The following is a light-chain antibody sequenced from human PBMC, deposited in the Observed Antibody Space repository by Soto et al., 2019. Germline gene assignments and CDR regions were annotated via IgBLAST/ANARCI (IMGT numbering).Light chain of an antibody. CDR3: QQYKSYWT. V-gene: IGKV1-5*01. CDR1: GGIVTW. J-gene: IGKJ1*01. CDR2: DAS. Sequence: DIQMTQSPSTLSASVGDRVTITCRASGGIVTWLDWYQHKPGKSPKLLIFDASKLESGVPSRFSGSGSGTEFTLTISSLWSDDFAPYFCQQYKSYWTFAKGKKVEVK.